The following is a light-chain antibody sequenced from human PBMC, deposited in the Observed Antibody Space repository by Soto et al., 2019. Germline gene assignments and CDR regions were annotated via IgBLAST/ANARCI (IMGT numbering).Light chain of an antibody. Sequence: EIAMTQSPATLSVSPGERATLSCRASQRVSSNLTWYQQKPGQAPRLLIYGASTRATGIPARFSGSGSGTEFTLTISSLQSEDFAVYYCQLYNNGPPATFGQGTRLEIK. J-gene: IGKJ5*01. V-gene: IGKV3-15*01. CDR1: QRVSSN. CDR3: QLYNNGPPAT. CDR2: GAS.